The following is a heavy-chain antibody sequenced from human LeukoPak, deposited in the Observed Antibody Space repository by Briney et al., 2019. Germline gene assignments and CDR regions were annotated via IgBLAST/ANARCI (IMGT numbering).Heavy chain of an antibody. D-gene: IGHD6-13*01. V-gene: IGHV4-30-4*08. J-gene: IGHJ4*02. CDR2: IYYSGST. CDR1: GGSISSGDYY. CDR3: AIAAAGYTHYFDY. Sequence: SETLSLTCTVSGGSISSGDYYWSWIRLPPGKGLEWIGYIYYSGSTYYNPSLKSRVTISVDTSKNQFSLKLSSVTAADTAVYYCAIAAAGYTHYFDYWGQGTLVTVSS.